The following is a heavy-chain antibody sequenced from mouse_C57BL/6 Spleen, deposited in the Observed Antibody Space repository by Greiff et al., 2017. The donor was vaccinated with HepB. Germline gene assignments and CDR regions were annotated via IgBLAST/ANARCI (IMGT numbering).Heavy chain of an antibody. J-gene: IGHJ3*01. V-gene: IGHV1-64*01. D-gene: IGHD1-1*01. CDR1: GYTFTSYW. Sequence: QVQLQQSGAELVKPGASVKLSCKASGYTFTSYWMHWVKQRPGQGLEWIGMIHPNSGSTNYNEKFKSKATLTVEKSSSTAYMQLSSLTSEDSAVYYCARPNYYGSSPFAYWGQGTLVTVSA. CDR2: IHPNSGST. CDR3: ARPNYYGSSPFAY.